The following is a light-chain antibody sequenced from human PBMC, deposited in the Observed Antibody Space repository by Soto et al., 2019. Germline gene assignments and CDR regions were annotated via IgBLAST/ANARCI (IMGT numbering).Light chain of an antibody. J-gene: IGKJ1*01. V-gene: IGKV1-12*01. CDR3: LQVNSFPRT. CDR1: QGIGVR. CDR2: SAS. Sequence: IQMTQSPSSLSASIGDRVTITCRASQGIGVRLAWFQQKPGKAPQYLIQSASTLQSGVPPRFSGSGSGTEFILTINSLQPEDVAIYYCLQVNSFPRTFGQGTKLDIK.